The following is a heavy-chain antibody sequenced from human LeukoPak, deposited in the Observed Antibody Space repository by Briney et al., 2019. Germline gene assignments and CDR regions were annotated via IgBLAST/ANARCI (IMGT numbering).Heavy chain of an antibody. D-gene: IGHD2/OR15-2a*01. J-gene: IGHJ4*02. Sequence: SETLSLTCAVSGGSISSSNWWSWVRQPLGKGLEWIGEIYHSGSTNYNPSLKSRVTISVDKSINTAYLQWSSLKASDSAMYYCARAGYSNRWDGVDYWGQGTLVTVSS. CDR1: GGSISSSNW. CDR2: IYHSGST. CDR3: ARAGYSNRWDGVDY. V-gene: IGHV4-4*02.